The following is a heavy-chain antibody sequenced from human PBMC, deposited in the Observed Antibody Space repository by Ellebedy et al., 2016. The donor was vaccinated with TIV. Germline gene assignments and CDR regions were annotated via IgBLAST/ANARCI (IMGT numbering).Heavy chain of an antibody. CDR1: GGSISSYY. Sequence: SETLSLXXTVSGGSISSYYWSWIRQPAGKGLEWIGRIYTSGSTNYNPSLKSRVTMSVDTSKNQFSLYLSSVTAADTAVYYCARRRGTVTTFDDAFDIWGQGTMVAVSS. CDR2: IYTSGST. J-gene: IGHJ3*02. D-gene: IGHD4-17*01. CDR3: ARRRGTVTTFDDAFDI. V-gene: IGHV4-4*07.